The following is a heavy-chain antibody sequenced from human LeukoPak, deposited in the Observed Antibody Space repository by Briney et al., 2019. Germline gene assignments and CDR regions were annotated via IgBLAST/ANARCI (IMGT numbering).Heavy chain of an antibody. CDR2: INANNGDT. D-gene: IGHD5-18*01. J-gene: IGHJ6*02. CDR1: GYTFTNYG. V-gene: IGHV1-18*01. Sequence: EASVKVSCKASGYTFTNYGITWVRQAPGQGLEWMGWINANNGDTNYAQNLQGRVTMTRDTSTSTAYMEVRSLRSDDTAVYYCARVVRGYTPFGGMDVWGQGTTVTVSS. CDR3: ARVVRGYTPFGGMDV.